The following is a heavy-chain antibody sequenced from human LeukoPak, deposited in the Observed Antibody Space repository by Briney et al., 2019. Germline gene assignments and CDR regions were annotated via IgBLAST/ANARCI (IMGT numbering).Heavy chain of an antibody. CDR1: GGSISSYY. V-gene: IGHV4-59*01. Sequence: SETLSLTCTVSGGSISSYYWSWIRQPPGKGLEWMGYIYYSGSTNYNPSLKSRVTISVGTSKNQFSLKLSSVTAADTAVYYCARGGCSSTSCYGIRGPWGQGTLVTVSS. J-gene: IGHJ5*02. CDR3: ARGGCSSTSCYGIRGP. D-gene: IGHD2-2*01. CDR2: IYYSGST.